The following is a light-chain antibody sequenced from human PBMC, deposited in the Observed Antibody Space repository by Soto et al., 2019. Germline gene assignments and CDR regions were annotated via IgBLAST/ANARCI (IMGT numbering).Light chain of an antibody. CDR3: QQYGSSPWT. V-gene: IGKV3-20*01. CDR1: QSVSISY. J-gene: IGKJ1*01. Sequence: EIVLTQSPGTLSLSPGERATLSCRASQSVSISYLAWYQQKPGQAPRLLIFGTSSRATGISDRFSGSGSGTDFTLTISRLEPEDFAVYYCQQYGSSPWTFGQGTKVDIK. CDR2: GTS.